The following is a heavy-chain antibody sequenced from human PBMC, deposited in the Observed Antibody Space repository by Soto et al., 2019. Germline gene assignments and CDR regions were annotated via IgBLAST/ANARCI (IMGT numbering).Heavy chain of an antibody. Sequence: QVQLQESGPGLVKPSGTLSLTCAASSGSISSSNWWSWVRQPPGKGLEWIGEIYHSGSTNYNPSLKSRVTISVDKSKNQFSLKLSSVTAADTAVYYCVGSSGGRYYYYYYMDVWGKGTTVTVSS. J-gene: IGHJ6*03. D-gene: IGHD2-15*01. V-gene: IGHV4-4*02. CDR2: IYHSGST. CDR3: VGSSGGRYYYYYYMDV. CDR1: SGSISSSNW.